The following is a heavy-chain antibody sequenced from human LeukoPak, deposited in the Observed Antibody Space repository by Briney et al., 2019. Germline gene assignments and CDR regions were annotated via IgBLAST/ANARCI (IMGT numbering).Heavy chain of an antibody. D-gene: IGHD3-3*01. J-gene: IGHJ3*02. Sequence: SETLSLTCAVYGGSISGYYWSWIRQPPGKGLEWIAEIHHSGSTNYNPSLKSRVTISVDTSKNQFSLKLSSVTAADTAVYYCARGLITIFGVVSDAFDIWGQGTMVTVSS. CDR1: GGSISGYY. V-gene: IGHV4-34*01. CDR2: IHHSGST. CDR3: ARGLITIFGVVSDAFDI.